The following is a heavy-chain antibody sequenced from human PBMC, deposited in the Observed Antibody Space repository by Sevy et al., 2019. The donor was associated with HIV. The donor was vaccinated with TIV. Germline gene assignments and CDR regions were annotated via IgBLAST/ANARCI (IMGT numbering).Heavy chain of an antibody. CDR3: ARQRGGWYEYDASDV. Sequence: SETLSLTCTVSDVSISSGTNYWGWIRQPPGKGLEWIGSIYYGGSTYYNPSLKSRVTVSADTSTNQFSLKLTPVTVAETAVYYCARQRGGWYEYDASDVWGQGTMVTVSS. D-gene: IGHD6-19*01. CDR2: IYYGGST. J-gene: IGHJ3*01. CDR1: DVSISSGTNY. V-gene: IGHV4-39*01.